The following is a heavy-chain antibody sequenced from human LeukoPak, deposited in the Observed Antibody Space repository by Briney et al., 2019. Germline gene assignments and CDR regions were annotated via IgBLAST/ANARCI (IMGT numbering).Heavy chain of an antibody. Sequence: PSETLSLTCTVSGGSISSYYWGWIRQPPGKGLEWIGYIYYSGSTNYNPSLKSRVTISVDTSKNQFSLKLSSVTAADTAVYYCASLRDGYNESDYWGQGTLVTVSS. CDR3: ASLRDGYNESDY. CDR1: GGSISSYY. J-gene: IGHJ4*02. D-gene: IGHD5-24*01. CDR2: IYYSGST. V-gene: IGHV4-59*01.